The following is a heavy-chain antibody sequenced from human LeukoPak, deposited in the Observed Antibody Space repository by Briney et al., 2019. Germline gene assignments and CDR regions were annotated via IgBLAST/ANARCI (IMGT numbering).Heavy chain of an antibody. CDR3: ATAEAWYLGWFDP. Sequence: ASVKVSCKASGYTFTGYYMHWVRQAPGQGLEWMGWVNPKSGTVVYAEKFQDRVTMTWNTSTSTAYIELRGLTSDDTAVYYCATAEAWYLGWFDPWGQGALVTVSS. J-gene: IGHJ5*02. CDR1: GYTFTGYY. V-gene: IGHV1-8*02. CDR2: VNPKSGTV. D-gene: IGHD6-13*01.